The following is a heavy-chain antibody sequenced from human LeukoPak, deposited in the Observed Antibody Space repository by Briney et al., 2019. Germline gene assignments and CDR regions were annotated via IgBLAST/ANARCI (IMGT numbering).Heavy chain of an antibody. D-gene: IGHD5-12*01. CDR2: IIPIFSTA. V-gene: IGHV1-69*05. CDR3: TRGGVATEFDY. CDR1: GGTFSSYA. Sequence: SVKFSCKASGGTFSSYAISWVRQAPGQGLEWMGGIIPIFSTANYAQKFQGRVTITTDESTSTAYMELSSLRSEDTAVYYCTRGGVATEFDYWGQGTLVTVSS. J-gene: IGHJ4*02.